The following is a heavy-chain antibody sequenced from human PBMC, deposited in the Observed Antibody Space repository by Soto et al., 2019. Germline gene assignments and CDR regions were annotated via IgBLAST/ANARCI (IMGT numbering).Heavy chain of an antibody. CDR1: GFTLSSYA. V-gene: IGHV3-48*03. Sequence: EVQLVESGGGLVQPGGSLRLSCVGSGFTLSSYAMNWVRQAPGKGLEWVAWIRYSGSPTGHADSVKGRFTISRDNAKNSLYLQMNSLRAEDTAVYYCVRDRSLKVPTSIDYWGRGALVTVSS. J-gene: IGHJ4*01. CDR2: IRYSGSPT. CDR3: VRDRSLKVPTSIDY. D-gene: IGHD3-16*01.